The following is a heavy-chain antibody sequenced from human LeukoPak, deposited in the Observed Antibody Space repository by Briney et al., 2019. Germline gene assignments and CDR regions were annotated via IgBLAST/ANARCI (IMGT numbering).Heavy chain of an antibody. CDR1: GFTFSSYW. Sequence: SGGSLRLSCAASGFTFSSYWMHWVRQAPGKGLVWVSGINSDGTTTGYADSVKGRFTISRDNAKNTVSLQMSSLRAEDTALYYCARGGYGAHMGWGQGTLVTVSS. V-gene: IGHV3-74*01. D-gene: IGHD4-17*01. CDR3: ARGGYGAHMG. CDR2: INSDGTTT. J-gene: IGHJ4*02.